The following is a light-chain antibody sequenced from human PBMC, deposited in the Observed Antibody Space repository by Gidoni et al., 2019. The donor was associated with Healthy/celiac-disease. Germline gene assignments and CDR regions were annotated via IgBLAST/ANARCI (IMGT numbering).Light chain of an antibody. V-gene: IGKV1-33*01. CDR2: DAS. Sequence: DIHMTQSPSSLSASVGDRVTITCHASQDISNYLNWYQQKPGKAPKLLIYDASNLETRVPSRFSGSGSGTDFTFTISSLQPEDIATYYCQQYDNLPLTFGGGTKVEIK. J-gene: IGKJ4*01. CDR3: QQYDNLPLT. CDR1: QDISNY.